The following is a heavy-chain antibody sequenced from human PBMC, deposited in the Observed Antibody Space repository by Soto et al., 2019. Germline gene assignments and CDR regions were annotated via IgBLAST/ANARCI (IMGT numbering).Heavy chain of an antibody. Sequence: GGSLILSCAASGFTFDDYTMHWVLQAPGKGLEWVSLISWDGGSTYYADSVKGRFTISRDNSKNSLYLQMNSLRTEDTALYYCAKGYYDDSSGYYVNYYGMDVWGHGTTVTVSS. CDR3: AKGYYDDSSGYYVNYYGMDV. J-gene: IGHJ6*02. D-gene: IGHD3-22*01. CDR2: ISWDGGST. CDR1: GFTFDDYT. V-gene: IGHV3-43*01.